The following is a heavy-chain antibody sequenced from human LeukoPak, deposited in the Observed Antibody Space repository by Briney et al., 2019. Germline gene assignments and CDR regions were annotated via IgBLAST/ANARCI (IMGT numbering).Heavy chain of an antibody. V-gene: IGHV4-34*01. CDR1: GGSFSGYY. D-gene: IGHD1-7*01. Sequence: PSETLSLTCAVYGGSFSGYYWSWIRQPPGKGLEWIGEINHSGSTNYNPSLKSRVTISVDTSKNQFSLKLSSVTAADTAVYYCARMRTGSTEFFDNWGQGTLVTVSS. CDR3: ARMRTGSTEFFDN. J-gene: IGHJ4*02. CDR2: INHSGST.